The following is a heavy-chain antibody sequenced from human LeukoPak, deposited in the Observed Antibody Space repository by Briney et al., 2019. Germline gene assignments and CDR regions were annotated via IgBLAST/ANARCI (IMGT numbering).Heavy chain of an antibody. CDR1: GGSISSSSYY. J-gene: IGHJ4*02. CDR2: IYYSGST. V-gene: IGHV4-39*07. Sequence: SETLSLTCTVSGGSISSSSYYWGWIRQPPGKGLEWIGSIYYSGSTYYNPSLKSRVTISVDTSKNQFSLNQSSVTAADTAVFYCARGHDYFDYWGQGTLVTVSS. CDR3: ARGHDYFDY.